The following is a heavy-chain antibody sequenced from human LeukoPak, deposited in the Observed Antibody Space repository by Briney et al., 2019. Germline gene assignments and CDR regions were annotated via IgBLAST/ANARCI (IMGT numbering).Heavy chain of an antibody. Sequence: SQTLSLTCAISGDSVSSDSAAWNWIRQSPSRGLEWLGRTYYRSKWYNDYAVSVTSRITINPDTSKNQFSLQPNSVTPEDTAVYYCARDRCSGGSCYQHFQHWGQGTLVTVSS. J-gene: IGHJ1*01. CDR1: GDSVSSDSAA. D-gene: IGHD2-15*01. CDR3: ARDRCSGGSCYQHFQH. CDR2: TYYRSKWYN. V-gene: IGHV6-1*01.